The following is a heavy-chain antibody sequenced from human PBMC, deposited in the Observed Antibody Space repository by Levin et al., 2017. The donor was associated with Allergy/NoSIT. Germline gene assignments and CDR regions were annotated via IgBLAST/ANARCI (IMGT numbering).Heavy chain of an antibody. D-gene: IGHD6-13*01. J-gene: IGHJ6*02. V-gene: IGHV1-18*01. CDR1: GYTFTSYG. Sequence: ASVKVSCKASGYTFTSYGISWVRQAPGQGLEWMGWISAYNGNTNYAQKLQGRVTMTTDTSTSTAYMELRSLRSDDTAVYYCARLTKLAAAPGYGMDVWGQGTTVTVSS. CDR3: ARLTKLAAAPGYGMDV. CDR2: ISAYNGNT.